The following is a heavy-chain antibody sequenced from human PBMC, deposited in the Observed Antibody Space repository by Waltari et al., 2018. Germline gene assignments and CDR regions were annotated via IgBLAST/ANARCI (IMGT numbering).Heavy chain of an antibody. CDR2: IRDDGSNK. Sequence: QVQLVESGGGVVQPGGSLRLSCAASGFTFSSYGMHWVRQAQGKGLEWVAFIRDDGSNKYYADSVKGRFTISRDNSKNTLYLQMNSLRAEDTAVYYCAKDGITGTNIGYWFDPWGQGTLVTVSS. CDR1: GFTFSSYG. J-gene: IGHJ5*02. CDR3: AKDGITGTNIGYWFDP. V-gene: IGHV3-30*02. D-gene: IGHD1-20*01.